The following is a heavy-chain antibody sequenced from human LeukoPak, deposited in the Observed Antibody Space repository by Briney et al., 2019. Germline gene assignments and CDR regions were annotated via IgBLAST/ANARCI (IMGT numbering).Heavy chain of an antibody. D-gene: IGHD1-7*01. CDR2: IYSGGST. Sequence: GGSLRLSCAASGFTFSSYWMNWVRQAPGKGLEWVSVIYSGGSTHYADSVKGRFTISRDNSKNTLYLQMNSLRAEDTAVYYCARSWNYEFDYWGQGTLVTVSS. CDR3: ARSWNYEFDY. CDR1: GFTFSSYW. J-gene: IGHJ4*02. V-gene: IGHV3-53*01.